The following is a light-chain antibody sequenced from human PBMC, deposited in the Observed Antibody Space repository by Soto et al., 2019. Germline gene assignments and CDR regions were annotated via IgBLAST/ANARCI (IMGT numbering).Light chain of an antibody. V-gene: IGLV2-14*03. CDR2: DVS. CDR3: SSYTSSSTGV. J-gene: IGLJ1*01. Sequence: QSALTQPASVSGSPGQSITISCTGTSSDVGGYNYVSWYQHHPGKAPKLLIYDVSNGPSGVSNRFFGSKSGNTASLTISGFQPEDEADYYCSSYTSSSTGVFGTGTKVTVL. CDR1: SSDVGGYNY.